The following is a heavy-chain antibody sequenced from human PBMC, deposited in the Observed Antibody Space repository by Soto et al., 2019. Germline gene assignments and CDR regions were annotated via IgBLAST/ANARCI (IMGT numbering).Heavy chain of an antibody. CDR1: GDSVSSNSAA. Sequence: SQTLSLTCAISGDSVSSNSAAWNWIRQSPSRGLEWLGGTYYRSKWYNDYAVSVKSRITINPDTSKNQFSLQLNSVTPEDTAVYYCARVSGYSSSWYRSRFDYWGQGTLVTVSS. J-gene: IGHJ4*02. CDR2: TYYRSKWYN. V-gene: IGHV6-1*01. CDR3: ARVSGYSSSWYRSRFDY. D-gene: IGHD6-13*01.